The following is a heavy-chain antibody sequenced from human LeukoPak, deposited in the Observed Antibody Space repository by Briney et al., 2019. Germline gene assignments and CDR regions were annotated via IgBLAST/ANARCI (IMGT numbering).Heavy chain of an antibody. D-gene: IGHD1-26*01. CDR2: ISGSGGST. J-gene: IGHJ4*02. CDR3: AKEVGATPGYYFDY. Sequence: PGGSLRLSCAASGFTFSSYGMHWVRQAPGKGLEWVSAISGSGGSTYYADSVKGRFTISRDNSKNTLYLQMNSLRAEDTAVYYCAKEVGATPGYYFDYWGQGTLVTVSS. V-gene: IGHV3-23*01. CDR1: GFTFSSYG.